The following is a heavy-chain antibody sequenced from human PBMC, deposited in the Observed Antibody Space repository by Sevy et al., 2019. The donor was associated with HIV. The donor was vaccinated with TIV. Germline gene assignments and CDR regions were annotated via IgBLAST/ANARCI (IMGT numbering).Heavy chain of an antibody. D-gene: IGHD2-15*01. V-gene: IGHV3-20*04. CDR3: ARDIMVVAATIYSYGMDV. CDR1: GFTFDDYG. CDR2: INWNGGST. Sequence: GGSLRLSCAASGFTFDDYGMSWVRQAPGKGLEWVSGINWNGGSTGYADSVKGRFTISRDNAKNSLYLQMNSLRAEDTALYYCARDIMVVAATIYSYGMDVWGQGTTVTVSS. J-gene: IGHJ6*02.